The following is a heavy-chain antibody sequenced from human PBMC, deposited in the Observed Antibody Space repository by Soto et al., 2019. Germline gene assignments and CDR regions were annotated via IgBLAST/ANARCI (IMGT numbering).Heavy chain of an antibody. Sequence: QVQLXXSGAEVKKPXXXXKISXXTXGYIFINYYIHWVRQAPGQGLEWVALFNPMSGSTNYAQKLQGRVTVTSDTSTSTVYMELSSLISEDTAVYYCARDLAAADYWGQGTLVTVSS. CDR1: GYIFINYY. J-gene: IGHJ4*02. CDR2: FNPMSGST. V-gene: IGHV1-46*04. CDR3: ARDLAAADY. D-gene: IGHD6-13*01.